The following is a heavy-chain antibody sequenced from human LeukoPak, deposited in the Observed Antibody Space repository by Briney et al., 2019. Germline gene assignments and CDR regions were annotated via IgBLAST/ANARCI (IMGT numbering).Heavy chain of an antibody. CDR3: ARDRYDVLSPFDI. J-gene: IGHJ3*02. V-gene: IGHV3-48*02. CDR2: ISSTSDTI. D-gene: IGHD3-9*01. CDR1: GFTFSSYT. Sequence: GGSLRLSCAASGFTFSSYTMSWVRQAPGKGPEWVSYISSTSDTIFYADSVKGRFTVSRDSAKDSLYLQMNSLRHEDTAVYYCARDRYDVLSPFDIWGLGTMVTVSP.